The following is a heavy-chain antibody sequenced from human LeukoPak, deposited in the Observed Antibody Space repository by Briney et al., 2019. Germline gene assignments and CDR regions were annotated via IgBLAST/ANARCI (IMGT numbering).Heavy chain of an antibody. D-gene: IGHD6-13*01. Sequence: PGGSLRLSCAASGFTFDDYGMSWVRQAPGKGLEWVSGINWNGGSTGYADSVKGRFTISRDNSKSTLYLQMDSLSGDDAAVYYCAKAVGSISWSFDYWGQGTLVTVSS. CDR3: AKAVGSISWSFDY. CDR2: INWNGGST. J-gene: IGHJ4*02. CDR1: GFTFDDYG. V-gene: IGHV3-20*04.